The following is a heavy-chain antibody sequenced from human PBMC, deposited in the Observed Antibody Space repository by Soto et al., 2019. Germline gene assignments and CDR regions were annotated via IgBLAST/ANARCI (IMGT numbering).Heavy chain of an antibody. Sequence: PGGSLRLSCAASGFPFSVYAMAWVRQAPGKGLEWVSTIAVTIGTSYYADSVKGRFTLSRDISTNTLHLQMNSLRVDDTAVYYCAKAQLLLVGDYFDSWGQGTLVTVSS. J-gene: IGHJ4*02. D-gene: IGHD3-22*01. V-gene: IGHV3-23*01. CDR3: AKAQLLLVGDYFDS. CDR1: GFPFSVYA. CDR2: IAVTIGTS.